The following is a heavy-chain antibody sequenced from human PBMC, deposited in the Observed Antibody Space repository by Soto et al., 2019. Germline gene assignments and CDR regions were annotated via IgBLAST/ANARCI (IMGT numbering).Heavy chain of an antibody. CDR1: GDSISSSTYY. CDR3: ASRHGLDIDAYY. D-gene: IGHD1-1*01. J-gene: IGHJ4*02. CDR2: FYYNGNT. Sequence: QLPLQESGPGLVKPSETLSLTCSVSGDSISSSTYYWGWMRQPPGKGLEWIASFYYNGNTYYNPSLKCRVTIFVDTSKNQFSLKLSSVTAADTAVYYCASRHGLDIDAYYWGPGTQVTVSS. V-gene: IGHV4-39*01.